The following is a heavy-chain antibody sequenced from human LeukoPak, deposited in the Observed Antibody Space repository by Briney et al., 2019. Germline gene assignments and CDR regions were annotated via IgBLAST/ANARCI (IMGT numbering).Heavy chain of an antibody. J-gene: IGHJ3*02. Sequence: GGSLRLSCAASGFTVSSNYMSWVRQAPGKGLEWVSVIYSGGSTYYADSVKGRFTISRDKTKNTLYLQMNSLRAEDTAVYYCARDRMGIVGASAAFDIWGQGTMVTVSS. CDR2: IYSGGST. D-gene: IGHD1-26*01. V-gene: IGHV3-53*01. CDR3: ARDRMGIVGASAAFDI. CDR1: GFTVSSNY.